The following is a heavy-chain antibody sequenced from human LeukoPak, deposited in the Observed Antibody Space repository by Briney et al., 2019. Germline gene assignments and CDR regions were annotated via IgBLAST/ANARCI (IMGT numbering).Heavy chain of an antibody. CDR1: GGTFSSYA. CDR2: IIPIFGTA. CDR3: ARAPYDFWSGYDNYYYYMDV. J-gene: IGHJ6*03. V-gene: IGHV1-69*05. D-gene: IGHD3-3*01. Sequence: SVKVSCKASGGTFSSYAISWVRQTPGQGLEWMGGIIPIFGTANYAQKFQGRVTITTDESTSTAYMELSSLRSEDAAVYYCARAPYDFWSGYDNYYYYMDVWGKGTTVTV.